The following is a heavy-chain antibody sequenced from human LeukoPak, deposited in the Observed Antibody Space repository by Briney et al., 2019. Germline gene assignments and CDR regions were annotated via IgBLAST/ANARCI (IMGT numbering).Heavy chain of an antibody. CDR3: ARNPPGGYYGSGSYGTFDY. V-gene: IGHV4-30-4*08. D-gene: IGHD3-10*01. Sequence: SETLSLTCTVSGGSISSGDYYWSWIRQPPGKGLEWIGYIYYSGSTHYNPSLKSRVTISVDTSKNQFSLKLSSVTAADTAVYYCARNPPGGYYGSGSYGTFDYWGQGTLVTVSS. J-gene: IGHJ4*02. CDR1: GGSISSGDYY. CDR2: IYYSGST.